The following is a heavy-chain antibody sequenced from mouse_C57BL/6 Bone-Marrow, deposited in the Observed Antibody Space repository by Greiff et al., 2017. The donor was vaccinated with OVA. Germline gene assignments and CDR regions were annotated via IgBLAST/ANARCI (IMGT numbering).Heavy chain of an antibody. CDR1: GYAFTNYL. D-gene: IGHD1-1*01. CDR2: INPGSGGT. J-gene: IGHJ3*01. Sequence: VQLQQSGAELVRPGTSVKVSCKASGYAFTNYLIEWVKQRPGQGLEWIGVINPGSGGTNYNEKFKGKATLTADKSSSTAYMQLSSLTSEDSAVYFCASYYGSRPWCAYWGQGTLVTVSA. CDR3: ASYYGSRPWCAY. V-gene: IGHV1-54*01.